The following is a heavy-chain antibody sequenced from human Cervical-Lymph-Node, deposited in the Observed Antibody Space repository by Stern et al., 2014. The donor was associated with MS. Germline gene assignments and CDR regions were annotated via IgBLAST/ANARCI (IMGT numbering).Heavy chain of an antibody. CDR2: IYPGDSDT. CDR3: AKTLSGGSRYFDL. V-gene: IGHV5-51*03. CDR1: GYSFSNFW. D-gene: IGHD3-16*01. Sequence: EVQLVQSGAEVKKPGESLKISCKGSGYSFSNFWIGWVRQMHGKGLEWMGIIYPGDSDTKYSPSFQGQVTISADKSISTAFLQWSSLKASDTAIYYCAKTLSGGSRYFDLWGRGTLVTVSS. J-gene: IGHJ2*01.